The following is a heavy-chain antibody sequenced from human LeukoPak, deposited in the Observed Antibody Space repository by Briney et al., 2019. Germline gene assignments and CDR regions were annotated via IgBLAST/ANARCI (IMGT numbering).Heavy chain of an antibody. D-gene: IGHD6-19*01. J-gene: IGHJ1*01. CDR2: ISYDGSNK. CDR1: GFTFSSYA. V-gene: IGHV3-30-3*01. CDR3: ARANGVVAGPAEYFQH. Sequence: GGSLRLSCAASGFTFSSYAMPWVRQAPGKGLEWVAVISYDGSNKYYADSVKGRFTISRDNSKNTLYLQMNSLRAEDTAVYYCARANGVVAGPAEYFQHWGQGTLVTVSS.